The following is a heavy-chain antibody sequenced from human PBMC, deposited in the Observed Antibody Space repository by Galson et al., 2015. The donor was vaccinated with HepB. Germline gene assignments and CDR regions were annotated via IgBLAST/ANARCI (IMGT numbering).Heavy chain of an antibody. D-gene: IGHD6-19*01. CDR1: GFTFSSYA. V-gene: IGHV3-23*01. CDR2: ISGSGGST. Sequence: SLRLSCAASGFTFSSYAMSWVRQAPGKGLEWVSAISGSGGSTYYADSVKGRFTISRDNSKNTLYLQMNSLRAEDTAVYYCAKLRSSGWFHFDYWGQGTLVTVSS. CDR3: AKLRSSGWFHFDY. J-gene: IGHJ4*02.